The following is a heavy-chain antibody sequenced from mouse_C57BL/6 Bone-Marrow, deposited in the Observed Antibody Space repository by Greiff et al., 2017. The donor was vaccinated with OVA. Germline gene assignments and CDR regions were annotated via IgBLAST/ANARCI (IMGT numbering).Heavy chain of an antibody. V-gene: IGHV1-69*01. CDR2: IDPSDSYP. J-gene: IGHJ4*01. CDR1: GYTFTSSW. D-gene: IGHD2-5*01. Sequence: QVQLQQPGAELVMPGASVKLSCKASGYTFTSSWMHWVKQRPGPGLAWIGEIDPSDSYPNYNQKFKGKSTLTVDKSSSTAYMQLSSLTSEDSAVYYCARAYYSNYYAMDYWGQGTSVTVSS. CDR3: ARAYYSNYYAMDY.